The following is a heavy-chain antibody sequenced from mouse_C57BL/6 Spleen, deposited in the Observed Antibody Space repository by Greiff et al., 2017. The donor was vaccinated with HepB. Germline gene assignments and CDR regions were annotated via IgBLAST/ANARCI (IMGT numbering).Heavy chain of an antibody. CDR3: ARVDVYYYGSSPSYYAMDY. CDR2: IYPRSGNT. J-gene: IGHJ4*01. CDR1: GYTFTSYG. D-gene: IGHD1-1*01. V-gene: IGHV1-81*01. Sequence: QVQLQQSGAELARPGASVKLSCKASGYTFTSYGISWVKQRTGQGLEWIGEIYPRSGNTYYNEKFKGKATLTADKSSSTAYMELRSLTSEDSAVYFCARVDVYYYGSSPSYYAMDYWGQVTSVTVSS.